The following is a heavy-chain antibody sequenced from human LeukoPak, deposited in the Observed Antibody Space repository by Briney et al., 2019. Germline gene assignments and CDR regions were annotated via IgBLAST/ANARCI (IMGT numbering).Heavy chain of an antibody. D-gene: IGHD3-3*01. J-gene: IGHJ4*02. CDR2: ISSSGSTI. Sequence: SGGSLRLSCAASGFTFSSYEMNWARQAPGKGLEWVSYISSSGSTIYYADSVKGRFTISRDNAKNSLYLQMNSLRAEDTAVYYCARYTEWLLRDGLFDYWGQGTLVTVSS. CDR1: GFTFSSYE. CDR3: ARYTEWLLRDGLFDY. V-gene: IGHV3-48*03.